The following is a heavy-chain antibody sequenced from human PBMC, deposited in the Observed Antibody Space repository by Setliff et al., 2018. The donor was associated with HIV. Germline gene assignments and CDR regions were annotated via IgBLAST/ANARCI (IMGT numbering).Heavy chain of an antibody. V-gene: IGHV5-51*01. Sequence: PGESLKISCKGSGYSFTNYWIGWVRQMPGKGLEWMGFIYPGDSDTRYSPSFQGQVTMSADKSTSTAYLQWTSLKASDSAMYYCASGSGIDWFDPWGQGTLVTVSS. CDR2: IYPGDSDT. D-gene: IGHD3-10*01. CDR3: ASGSGIDWFDP. J-gene: IGHJ5*02. CDR1: GYSFTNYW.